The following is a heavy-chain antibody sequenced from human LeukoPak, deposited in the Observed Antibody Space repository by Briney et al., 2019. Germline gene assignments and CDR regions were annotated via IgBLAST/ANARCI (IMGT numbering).Heavy chain of an antibody. Sequence: PGGPLRLSCAASGFTFSSYSMNWVRQAPGKGLEWVSSISSSSSYIYYADSVKGRFTISRDNAKNSLYLQMNSLRAEDTAVYYCAKPTRGSGSFLIDFWGQGTLVTVSS. CDR2: ISSSSSYI. J-gene: IGHJ4*02. CDR3: AKPTRGSGSFLIDF. D-gene: IGHD1-26*01. CDR1: GFTFSSYS. V-gene: IGHV3-21*01.